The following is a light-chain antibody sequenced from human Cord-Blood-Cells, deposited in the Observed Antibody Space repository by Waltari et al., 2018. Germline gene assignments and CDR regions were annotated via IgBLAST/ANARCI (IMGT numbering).Light chain of an antibody. CDR3: SSYAGSNNLV. V-gene: IGLV2-8*01. CDR2: EVS. Sequence: QSALTQPPSASGSPGQSVTISCTGTSSDVGGYNYVSWYQQHPGKAPKLMIYEVSTRPAGVPARFSGSKSGNTASLTVSGRQAEDEADYYCSSYAGSNNLVFGGGTKLTVL. CDR1: SSDVGGYNY. J-gene: IGLJ2*01.